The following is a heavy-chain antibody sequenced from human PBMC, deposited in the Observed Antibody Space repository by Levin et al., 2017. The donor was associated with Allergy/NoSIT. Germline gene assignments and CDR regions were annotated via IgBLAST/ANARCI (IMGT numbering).Heavy chain of an antibody. CDR1: GGSISSSDW. CDR3: ARGADYTWGY. D-gene: IGHD2-21*01. J-gene: IGHJ4*02. CDR2: INHSGIT. Sequence: ASQTLSLTCVVSGGSISSSDWWSWVRQPPGKGLEWIGEINHSGITNYNSPLQSRVTMSVDKSKNQCSLELSSVTAADTAIYYCARGADYTWGYWGQGALVTVSS. V-gene: IGHV4-4*02.